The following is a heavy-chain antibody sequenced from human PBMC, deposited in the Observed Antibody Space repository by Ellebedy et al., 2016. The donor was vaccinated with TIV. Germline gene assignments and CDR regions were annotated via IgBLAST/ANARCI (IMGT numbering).Heavy chain of an antibody. V-gene: IGHV3-74*01. D-gene: IGHD3-16*01. CDR3: ARGGFDHGFDI. J-gene: IGHJ3*02. CDR2: INNDGSDT. Sequence: GGSLTLSXAASGFSFSTYWMHWVRQAPWKGLVWVSRINNDGSDTIYADSVKGRFTISRDNAKNTLYVQMNSLRAEDTAVYYCARGGFDHGFDIWGQGTMVTVSS. CDR1: GFSFSTYW.